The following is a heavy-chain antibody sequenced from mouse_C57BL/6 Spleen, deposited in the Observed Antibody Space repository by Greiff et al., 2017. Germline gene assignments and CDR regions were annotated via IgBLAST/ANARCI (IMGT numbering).Heavy chain of an antibody. CDR2: LSDGGSYT. CDR1: GFTFSSYA. D-gene: IGHD1-1*01. Sequence: EVQVVESGGGLVKPGGSLKLPCAASGFTFSSYAMSWVRQTPEKRLEWVATLSDGGSYTYYPANVKGRFTISRDNAKNNLYRQMSHLKSEDTAMYYCARDGTVVATDAMDYWGQGTSVTVSS. CDR3: ARDGTVVATDAMDY. J-gene: IGHJ4*01. V-gene: IGHV5-4*01.